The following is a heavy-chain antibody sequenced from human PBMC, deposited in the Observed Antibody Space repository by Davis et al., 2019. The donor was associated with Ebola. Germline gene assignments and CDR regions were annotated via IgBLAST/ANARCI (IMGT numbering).Heavy chain of an antibody. D-gene: IGHD1-7*01. CDR2: IYFSGYT. Sequence: SETLSLTCTVSGGSISSYFWSWIRQPPGKGLEWIGYIYFSGYTHYNPSLKSRVTISVDTSKNQFSLKLSSVTAADTAVYYCARVGGGITGTLSLDYWGQGTLVTVSS. CDR3: ARVGGGITGTLSLDY. V-gene: IGHV4-59*01. CDR1: GGSISSYF. J-gene: IGHJ4*02.